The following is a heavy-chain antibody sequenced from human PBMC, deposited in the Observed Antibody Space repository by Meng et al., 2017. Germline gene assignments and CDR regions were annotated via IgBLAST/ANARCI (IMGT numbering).Heavy chain of an antibody. Sequence: QVRLQHGGAGLLKPSETLSLTCAVSGGSISSSTWWGWVRQPPGKGLECIGEIYHSGSTNYNPSLKSRVTISVDKSKNQFSLKLSSVTAADTAVYYCARGTDYGDYYFDYWGQGTLVTVSS. V-gene: IGHV4-4*02. D-gene: IGHD4-17*01. J-gene: IGHJ4*02. CDR3: ARGTDYGDYYFDY. CDR2: IYHSGST. CDR1: GGSISSSTW.